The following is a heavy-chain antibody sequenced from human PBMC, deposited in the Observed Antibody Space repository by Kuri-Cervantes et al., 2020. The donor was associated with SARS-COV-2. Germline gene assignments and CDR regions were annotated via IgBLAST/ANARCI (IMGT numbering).Heavy chain of an antibody. CDR3: ARGRGGSYFDY. D-gene: IGHD1-26*01. J-gene: IGHJ4*02. CDR2: ISYDGGNK. V-gene: IGHV3-30-3*01. Sequence: GGSLRLSCAASGFTFSSYAMHWVRQAPGKGLEWVALISYDGGNKYYADSVKGRFTISRDNSKNTLYLQMNSLRAGDTAVYYCARGRGGSYFDYWGQGTLVTVSS. CDR1: GFTFSSYA.